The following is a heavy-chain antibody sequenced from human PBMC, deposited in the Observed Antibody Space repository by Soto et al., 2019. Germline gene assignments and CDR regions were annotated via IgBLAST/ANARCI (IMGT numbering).Heavy chain of an antibody. J-gene: IGHJ4*02. CDR2: ISAYNGNT. V-gene: IGHV1-18*01. D-gene: IGHD1-26*01. Sequence: ASVKVSCKASGYTFTSYGISWVRQAHGQGLEWMGWISAYNGNTNYAQKLQGRVTMTTDTSTSTAYMELRSLRSDDTAVYYCARGSAAGSYYRDYFDYWGQGTLVTVSS. CDR1: GYTFTSYG. CDR3: ARGSAAGSYYRDYFDY.